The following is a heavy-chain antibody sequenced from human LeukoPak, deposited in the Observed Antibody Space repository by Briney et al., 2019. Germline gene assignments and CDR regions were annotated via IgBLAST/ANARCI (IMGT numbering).Heavy chain of an antibody. CDR1: GFTFSSYG. CDR3: ARDSSGYYSVDY. D-gene: IGHD3-22*01. CDR2: IKQDGSEK. Sequence: GGSLRLSCAASGFTFSSYGMSWVRQAPGKGLEWVANIKQDGSEKYYVDSVKGRFTISRDNAKNSLYLQMNSLRAEDTAVYYCARDSSGYYSVDYWGQGTLVTVSS. J-gene: IGHJ4*02. V-gene: IGHV3-7*04.